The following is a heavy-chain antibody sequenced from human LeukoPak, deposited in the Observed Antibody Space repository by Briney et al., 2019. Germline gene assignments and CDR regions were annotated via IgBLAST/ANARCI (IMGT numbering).Heavy chain of an antibody. CDR1: GVSITDYY. V-gene: IGHV4-59*08. CDR3: ARHPLRGGFDY. Sequence: SETLSLTCTVSGVSITDYYWSWIRQPPGKGLEWIAYIFHTGDTRYNPSPKSRITISLDTSKNQFSLKLNSVTAADTAVYYCARHPLRGGFDYWGQGTLVTVSS. CDR2: IFHTGDT. J-gene: IGHJ4*02.